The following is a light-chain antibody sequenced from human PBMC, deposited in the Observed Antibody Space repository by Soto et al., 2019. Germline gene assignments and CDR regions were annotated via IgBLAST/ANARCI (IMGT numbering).Light chain of an antibody. J-gene: IGLJ1*01. Sequence: QSALTQPASVSGSPGQSITISCTGTSSDVGSYNLVSWYQQHPGKARKLMIYEGTKRPSGVSNRFSGSKSGNTASLTISGLQAEDEADYYCCSYAGSSTYVFGTGTKVT. CDR3: CSYAGSSTYV. CDR2: EGT. V-gene: IGLV2-23*01. CDR1: SSDVGSYNL.